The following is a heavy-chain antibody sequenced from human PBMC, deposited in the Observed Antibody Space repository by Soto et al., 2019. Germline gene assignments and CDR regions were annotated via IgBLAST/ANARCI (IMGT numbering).Heavy chain of an antibody. CDR1: GYTFTSYG. Sequence: ASVKVSCKASGYTFTSYGISWVRQAPGQGLEWMGWISAYNGNTNYAQKLQGRVTMTTDTSTSTAYMELRSLRSDDTAVYYCVRVLGYCSGGSCYESEPYFDYWGQGTLVTVSS. J-gene: IGHJ4*02. CDR3: VRVLGYCSGGSCYESEPYFDY. CDR2: ISAYNGNT. V-gene: IGHV1-18*01. D-gene: IGHD2-15*01.